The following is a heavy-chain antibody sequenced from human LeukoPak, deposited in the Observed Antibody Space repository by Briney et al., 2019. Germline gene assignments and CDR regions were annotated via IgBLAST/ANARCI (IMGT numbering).Heavy chain of an antibody. CDR2: ISAYNGNT. V-gene: IGHV1-18*01. CDR1: GYTFTSYG. J-gene: IGHJ5*02. Sequence: ASVKVSCKASGYTFTSYGISWVRQAPGQGLEWMGWISAYNGNTNYAQKLQGRVTMTTDTSTSTDYMELRSLRSDDTAVYYCARDPISGSYHRGWFDPWGQGTLVTVSS. D-gene: IGHD1-26*01. CDR3: ARDPISGSYHRGWFDP.